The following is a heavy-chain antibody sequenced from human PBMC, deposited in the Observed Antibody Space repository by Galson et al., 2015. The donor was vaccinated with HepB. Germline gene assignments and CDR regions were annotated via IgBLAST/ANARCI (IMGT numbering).Heavy chain of an antibody. V-gene: IGHV2-70*11. CDR1: GFSLNTSGMC. D-gene: IGHD6-25*01. CDR3: ARISAGLAAGFDP. Sequence: PALVKPTQTLTLTCTFSGFSLNTSGMCVSWVRLPPGKALEWLARIDWDDDKYYSTSLKTRLTISKDTSKNQVVLTMTNMDPVDTATYYCARISAGLAAGFDPWGQGTLVTVSS. CDR2: IDWDDDK. J-gene: IGHJ5*02.